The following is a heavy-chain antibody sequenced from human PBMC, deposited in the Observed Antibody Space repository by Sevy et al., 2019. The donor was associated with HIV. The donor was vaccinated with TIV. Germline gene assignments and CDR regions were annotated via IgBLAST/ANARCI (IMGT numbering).Heavy chain of an antibody. D-gene: IGHD1-1*01. CDR1: GFTFSSFE. J-gene: IGHJ6*02. V-gene: IGHV3-48*03. CDR3: AKRGGQYDLGMDV. CDR2: ISTSGSNR. Sequence: GGSLRLSCVASGFTFSSFEMNWVRQAPGKGLEWVSSISTSGSNRDYADSLKGRVTISRDNAKKSLYLQMNSLRAEDTAIYFCAKRGGQYDLGMDVWDQRTTVTVSS.